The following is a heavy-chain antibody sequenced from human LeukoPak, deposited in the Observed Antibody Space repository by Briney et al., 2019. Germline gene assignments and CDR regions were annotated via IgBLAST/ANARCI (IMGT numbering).Heavy chain of an antibody. CDR1: GFTFSSYA. J-gene: IGHJ6*04. V-gene: IGHV3-30-3*01. CDR2: ISYDGSNK. Sequence: GGSLRLSCAASGFTFSSYAMHWVRQAPGKGLEWVAVISYDGSNKYYADSVKGRFTISRGNSKNTLYLQMNSLRAEDTAVYYCARDWVASSRIELPDVWGKGTTVTVSS. CDR3: ARDWVASSRIELPDV. D-gene: IGHD1-26*01.